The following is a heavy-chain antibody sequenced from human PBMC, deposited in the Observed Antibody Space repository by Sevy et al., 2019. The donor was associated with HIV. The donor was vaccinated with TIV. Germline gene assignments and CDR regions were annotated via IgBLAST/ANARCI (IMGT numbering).Heavy chain of an antibody. V-gene: IGHV5-51*01. J-gene: IGHJ3*02. D-gene: IGHD5-12*01. CDR1: GYSLTSYW. CDR2: IYPGDSDT. Sequence: GESLKISCKGSGYSLTSYWIGWVRQMPGKGLEWMGIIYPGDSDTRYSPSFQGQVTISADKSISTAYLQWSSLKASDTAMYYCARPAHTMATIKTYDAFDIWGQGTMVTVSS. CDR3: ARPAHTMATIKTYDAFDI.